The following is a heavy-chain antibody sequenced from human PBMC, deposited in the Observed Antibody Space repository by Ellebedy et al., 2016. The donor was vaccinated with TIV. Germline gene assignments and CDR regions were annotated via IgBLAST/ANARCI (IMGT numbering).Heavy chain of an antibody. V-gene: IGHV4-59*08. CDR3: ARRYSGSSYHYFNY. Sequence: MPSETLSLTCTVSGGSISTYYWSWIRQPPGQGLEWIGYIYNSVITNYNPSLKSRVTMSVDTSKRQLSLKLRSVTAADTAVYYCARRYSGSSYHYFNYWGQGTLVIVSS. J-gene: IGHJ4*02. CDR2: IYNSVIT. CDR1: GGSISTYY. D-gene: IGHD1-26*01.